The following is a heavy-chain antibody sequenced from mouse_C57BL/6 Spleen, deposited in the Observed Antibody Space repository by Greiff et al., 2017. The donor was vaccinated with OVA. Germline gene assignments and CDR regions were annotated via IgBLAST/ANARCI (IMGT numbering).Heavy chain of an antibody. CDR3: ARSPFDY. J-gene: IGHJ2*01. CDR2: INPNNGGT. V-gene: IGHV1-18*01. Sequence: EVKLVESGPELVKPGASVKIPCKASGYTFTDYNMDWVKQSHGKSLEWIGDINPNNGGTIYNQKFKGKATLTVDKSSSTAYMELRSLTSEDTAVYYCARSPFDYWGQGTTLTVSS. CDR1: GYTFTDYN.